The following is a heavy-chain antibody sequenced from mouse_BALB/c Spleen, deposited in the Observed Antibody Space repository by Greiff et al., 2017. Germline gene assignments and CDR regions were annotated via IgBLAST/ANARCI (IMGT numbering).Heavy chain of an antibody. V-gene: IGHV1-37*01. Sequence: EVQLQQSGPELVKPGASVKISCKASGYSFTGYFMNWVKPSHGKSLEWIGRINPYNGDTFYNQKFKGKATLTVDKSSSTAHMELLSLTSEDSAVYYCGRGRNYYGYDYAMDYWGQGTSVTVSS. CDR1: GYSFTGYF. J-gene: IGHJ4*01. CDR2: INPYNGDT. CDR3: GRGRNYYGYDYAMDY. D-gene: IGHD1-2*01.